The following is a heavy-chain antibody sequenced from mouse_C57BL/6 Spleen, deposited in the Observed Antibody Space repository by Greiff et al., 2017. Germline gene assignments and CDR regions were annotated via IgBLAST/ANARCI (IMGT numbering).Heavy chain of an antibody. CDR1: GYAFTNYL. CDR2: INPGSGGP. CDR3: ARDGDYDGYPFAY. D-gene: IGHD2-3*01. J-gene: IGHJ3*01. V-gene: IGHV1-54*01. Sequence: VQLQQSGAELVRPGTSVKVSCKASGYAFTNYLIEWVKQRPGQGLEWIGVINPGSGGPNYTEKFKGKATLTADKAASTAYMQLSSLTSEDSAVYVGARDGDYDGYPFAYWGQGTLVTVSA.